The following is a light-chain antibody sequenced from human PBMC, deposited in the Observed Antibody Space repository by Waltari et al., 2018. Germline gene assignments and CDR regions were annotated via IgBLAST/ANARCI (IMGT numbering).Light chain of an antibody. J-gene: IGKJ2*01. V-gene: IGKV3-20*01. CDR3: QQYGSSPYT. CDR2: DAS. CDR1: QSVSSNY. Sequence: SATPSSRASQSVSSNYLAWYQQKPGQAPRLLIYDASSWATGIPDRFSGSGSGTDFTLTISRLEPEDFAVYYCQQYGSSPYTFGQGTKLEIK.